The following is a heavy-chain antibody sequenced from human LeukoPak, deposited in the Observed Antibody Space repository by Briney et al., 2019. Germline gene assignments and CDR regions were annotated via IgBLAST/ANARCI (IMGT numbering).Heavy chain of an antibody. CDR2: IYSGGST. V-gene: IGHV3-53*01. D-gene: IGHD3-10*01. CDR3: ARDKRGPHGYYGMDV. J-gene: IGHJ6*02. Sequence: PGGSLRLSCAASGFTVSSNYMSWVRQAPGKGLEWVSVIYSGGSTYYADSVKGRFTISRDNSKNTLYLQMNSLRAEDTAVYYCARDKRGPHGYYGMDVWGQGTTVTVSS. CDR1: GFTVSSNY.